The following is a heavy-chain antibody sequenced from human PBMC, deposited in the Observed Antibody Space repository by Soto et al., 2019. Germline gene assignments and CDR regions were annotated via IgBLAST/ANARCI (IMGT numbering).Heavy chain of an antibody. CDR3: ASIAARDHYYYYMDV. Sequence: QVQLQQWGVGLLKPSETLSLTCAVYGGSFSGYYWSWIRQPPGKGLEWIGEINQSGSTNYNPSLTSRVTISVDPSKNQFSLKLTSVTAADTAVYYCASIAARDHYYYYMDVWGKGTTVTVSS. D-gene: IGHD2-21*01. J-gene: IGHJ6*03. CDR2: INQSGST. V-gene: IGHV4-34*01. CDR1: GGSFSGYY.